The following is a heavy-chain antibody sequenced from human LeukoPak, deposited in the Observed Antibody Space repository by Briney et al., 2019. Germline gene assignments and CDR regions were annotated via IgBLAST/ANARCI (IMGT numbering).Heavy chain of an antibody. CDR2: ISYDGSRK. J-gene: IGHJ4*02. Sequence: GRSLRLSCVASGFTFSSYGMHWVCQAPGKGLEWVAVISYDGSRKHHADSVKGRFTISRDNSKNTLYLQMNSLRAEDTAVYYCAKKEAGGYSSSCLDDWGQGTLVTVSS. V-gene: IGHV3-30*18. D-gene: IGHD6-13*01. CDR3: AKKEAGGYSSSCLDD. CDR1: GFTFSSYG.